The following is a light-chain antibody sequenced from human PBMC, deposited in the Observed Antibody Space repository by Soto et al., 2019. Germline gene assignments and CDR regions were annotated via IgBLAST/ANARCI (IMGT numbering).Light chain of an antibody. CDR1: QSISSSF. CDR2: GTS. CDR3: QQYGSSPFT. V-gene: IGKV3-20*01. J-gene: IGKJ3*01. Sequence: EIVLTQSPGTLSLSPGESATLSCRASQSISSSFFAWYQHKPGQAPRLLIYGTSNRATGIPDRFSGSGSGTDFTLTISRLEPEDFAVYYCQQYGSSPFTFCPGTKVDIK.